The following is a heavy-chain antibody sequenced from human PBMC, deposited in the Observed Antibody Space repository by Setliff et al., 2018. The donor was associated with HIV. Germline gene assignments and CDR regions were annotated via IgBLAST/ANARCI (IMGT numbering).Heavy chain of an antibody. CDR1: GGSFSDHY. Sequence: PSETLSLTCAVYGGSFSDHYWTWIRQPPGKGLEWIGEINQSGISNFNPSLKSRATMPIDTPKNQFSLKLSSVTAADTAVYFCARGGGFWSGQLDYWGQGTLVTVSS. J-gene: IGHJ4*02. D-gene: IGHD3-3*01. CDR3: ARGGGFWSGQLDY. V-gene: IGHV4-34*01. CDR2: INQSGIS.